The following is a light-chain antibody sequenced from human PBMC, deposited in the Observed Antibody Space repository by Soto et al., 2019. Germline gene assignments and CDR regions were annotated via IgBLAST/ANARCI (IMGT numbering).Light chain of an antibody. CDR3: QQYNSYPYT. CDR1: QSISYW. J-gene: IGKJ2*01. Sequence: DIQMTQSPSTLSASVGDRVTITCRASQSISYWLAWYQQKPGKATKLLINKASSLESGAPSRFSGSGSGTEFTLTISSLQPDDLATYYCQQYNSYPYTFGQGTKLEIK. V-gene: IGKV1-5*03. CDR2: KAS.